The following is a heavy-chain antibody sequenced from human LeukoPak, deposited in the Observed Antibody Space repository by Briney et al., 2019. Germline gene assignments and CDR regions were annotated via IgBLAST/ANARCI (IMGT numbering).Heavy chain of an antibody. CDR2: INHSGST. J-gene: IGHJ6*03. CDR1: GGSFSGYY. D-gene: IGHD4-11*01. Sequence: SETLSLTCAVYGGSFSGYYWSWIRQPPGKGLEWIGEINHSGSTNYNPSLKSRVTISVDTSKNQFSLKLSSVTAADTAVYYCVRGPLTEGYYYYMDVWGKGTTVTVSS. V-gene: IGHV4-34*01. CDR3: VRGPLTEGYYYYMDV.